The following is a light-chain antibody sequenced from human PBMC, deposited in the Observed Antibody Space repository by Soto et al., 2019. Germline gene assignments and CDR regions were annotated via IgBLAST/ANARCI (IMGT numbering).Light chain of an antibody. J-gene: IGLJ1*01. CDR3: AAWDDSLNAL. CDR2: IKE. Sequence: QAVLTQRHSASGPPAQRRTISCSGSSSNIADNPVNWYQQLTGAAPKLFIYIKEQRPSGVPDRFSVSKSGTSASLAISWLQPEDEADYYCAAWDDSLNALFGTGTKVTVL. V-gene: IGLV1-44*01. CDR1: SSNIADNP.